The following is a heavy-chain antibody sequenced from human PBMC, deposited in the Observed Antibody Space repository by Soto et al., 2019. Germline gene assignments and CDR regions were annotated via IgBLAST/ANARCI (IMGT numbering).Heavy chain of an antibody. D-gene: IGHD3-22*01. CDR1: GGTFSSYA. CDR2: IIPIFGTA. J-gene: IGHJ6*02. Sequence: SVKVSCKASGGTFSSYAISWVRQAPGQGLEWMGGIIPIFGTANYAQKFQGRVTITADKSTSTAYMELSSLRSEDTAVYYCASSYYDSSGFPYYYYYYAMDVCGHGTTVTAP. V-gene: IGHV1-69*06. CDR3: ASSYYDSSGFPYYYYYYAMDV.